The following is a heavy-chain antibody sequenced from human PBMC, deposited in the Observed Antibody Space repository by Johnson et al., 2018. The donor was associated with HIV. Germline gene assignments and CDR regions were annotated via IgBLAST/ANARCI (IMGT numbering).Heavy chain of an antibody. CDR1: GFTFSSYW. CDR3: AKEEEDAFDI. J-gene: IGHJ3*02. V-gene: IGHV3-30*02. Sequence: QMLLVESGGGVVQPGRSLRLSCAASGFTFSSYWMSWVRQAPGKGLEWVAFIRYDGSNKYYADSVKGRFTISRDNSKNTLYLQMNSLRAEDTAVYYCAKEEEDAFDIWGQGTMVTVSS. CDR2: IRYDGSNK.